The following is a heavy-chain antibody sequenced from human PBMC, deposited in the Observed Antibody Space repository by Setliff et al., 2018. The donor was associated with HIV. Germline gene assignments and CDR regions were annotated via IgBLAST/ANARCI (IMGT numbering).Heavy chain of an antibody. CDR2: INPSGGRT. CDR1: GYTFTSVY. V-gene: IGHV1-46*03. Sequence: ASVKVSCKASGYTFTSVYMHWVRQAPGEGLEWMGLINPSGGRTTYAQNFQGRVTMTRDTSTNTVCMELSGLTSEDTAVYYCARGGEGLANWGQGTLVTVSS. J-gene: IGHJ4*02. CDR3: ARGGEGLAN. D-gene: IGHD3-16*01.